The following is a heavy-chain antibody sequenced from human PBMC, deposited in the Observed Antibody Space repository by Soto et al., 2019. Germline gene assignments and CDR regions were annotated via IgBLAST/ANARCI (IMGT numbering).Heavy chain of an antibody. V-gene: IGHV1-69*13. Sequence: GASVKVSCKASGGTFSSYAISWVRQAPGQGLEWVGGIIPIFGTANYAQKFQGRVTITADESTSTAYMELSSLRSEDTAVYYCASYRYYYDSSGYYFDYWGQGTLVTVSS. D-gene: IGHD3-22*01. CDR3: ASYRYYYDSSGYYFDY. CDR1: GGTFSSYA. CDR2: IIPIFGTA. J-gene: IGHJ4*02.